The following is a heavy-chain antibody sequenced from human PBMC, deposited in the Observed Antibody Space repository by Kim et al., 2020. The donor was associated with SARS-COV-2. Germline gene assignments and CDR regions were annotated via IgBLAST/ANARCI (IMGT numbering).Heavy chain of an antibody. CDR1: GGTFSSYT. D-gene: IGHD1-26*01. CDR3: ARDQGSYYYYYYYGMDV. CDR2: IIPILGIA. J-gene: IGHJ6*02. V-gene: IGHV1-69*04. Sequence: SVKVSCKASGGTFSSYTISWVRQAPGQGLEWMGRIIPILGIANYAQKFQGRVTITADKSTSTAYMELSSLRSEDTAVYYCARDQGSYYYYYYYGMDVWGQGTTVTVSS.